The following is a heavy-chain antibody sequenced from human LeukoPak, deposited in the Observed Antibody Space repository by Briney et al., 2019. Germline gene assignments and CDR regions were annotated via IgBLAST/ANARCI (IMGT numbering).Heavy chain of an antibody. CDR2: ISGSGGST. D-gene: IGHD1-7*01. CDR3: AKGGPGTPTFGY. Sequence: SGGSLRLSCAASGFTFSNAWMSWVRQAPGKGLEWVSAISGSGGSTYYADSVKGRFTISRDNSKNTLYLQMNSLRAEDTAVYYCAKGGPGTPTFGYWGQGTLVTVSS. J-gene: IGHJ4*02. CDR1: GFTFSNAW. V-gene: IGHV3-23*01.